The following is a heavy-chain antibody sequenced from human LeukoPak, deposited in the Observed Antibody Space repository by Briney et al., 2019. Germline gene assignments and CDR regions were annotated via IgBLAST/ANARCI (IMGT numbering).Heavy chain of an antibody. V-gene: IGHV3-23*01. CDR3: AKEAVAAKRGYYFAY. CDR1: GESFSGYY. J-gene: IGHJ4*02. D-gene: IGHD6-19*01. CDR2: ISGSGGST. Sequence: ETLSLTCADYGESFSGYYWSWIRQPPGKGLEWVSAISGSGGSTYYADSVKGRFTISRDNSKNTLYLQMNSLRAEDTAVYYCAKEAVAAKRGYYFAYWGQRTLVTVSS.